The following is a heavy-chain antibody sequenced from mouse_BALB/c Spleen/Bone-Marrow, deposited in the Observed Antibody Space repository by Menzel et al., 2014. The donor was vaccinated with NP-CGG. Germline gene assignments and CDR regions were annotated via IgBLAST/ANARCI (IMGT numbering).Heavy chain of an antibody. J-gene: IGHJ4*01. Sequence: QVQLQQSGPGLVQPSQSLSITCTVSGFSLTSYGVHWVRQPPGKGLEWLGVIWGGGSTDYNAAFISRLSISKDNSKSQVFFKMNSLQADDTAIYYCARNKDDAMDYWGQGTSVTVSS. D-gene: IGHD2-12*01. CDR3: ARNKDDAMDY. CDR2: IWGGGST. CDR1: GFSLTSYG. V-gene: IGHV2-4*02.